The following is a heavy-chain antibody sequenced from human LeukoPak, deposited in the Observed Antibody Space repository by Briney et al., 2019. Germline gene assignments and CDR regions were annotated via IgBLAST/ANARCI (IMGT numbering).Heavy chain of an antibody. V-gene: IGHV4-61*02. CDR3: ASDTGDYYDSPAFDI. CDR2: IYTSGST. Sequence: SETLSLTCTVSGGSISSGSYYWSWIRQPAGKGLEWIGRIYTSGSTNYNPSLKSRVTISVDTSKNQFSLKLSSVTAADTAVCYCASDTGDYYDSPAFDIWGQGTMVTVSS. J-gene: IGHJ3*02. D-gene: IGHD3-22*01. CDR1: GGSISSGSYY.